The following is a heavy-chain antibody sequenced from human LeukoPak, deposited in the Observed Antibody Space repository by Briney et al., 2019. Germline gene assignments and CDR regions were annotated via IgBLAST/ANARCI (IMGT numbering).Heavy chain of an antibody. J-gene: IGHJ6*02. Sequence: GASVKVSCKASGYTFTSYGISWVRQAPGQGLEWMGWISAYNGNTNYAQKLQGRVTMTTDTSTSTAYMELRSLRSDDTAVYYCARGITIFGVVTHYYYGMDVWGQGTTVTVSS. CDR3: ARGITIFGVVTHYYYGMDV. V-gene: IGHV1-18*01. CDR1: GYTFTSYG. CDR2: ISAYNGNT. D-gene: IGHD3-3*01.